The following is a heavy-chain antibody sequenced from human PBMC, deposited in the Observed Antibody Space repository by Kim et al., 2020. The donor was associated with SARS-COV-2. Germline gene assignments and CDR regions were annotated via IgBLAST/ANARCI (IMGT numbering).Heavy chain of an antibody. CDR3: ARETRLLSIAARRSPFDY. D-gene: IGHD6-6*01. Sequence: SETLSLTCAVYGGSFSGYYWSWIRQPPGKGLEWIGEINHSGSTNYNPSLKSRVTISVDTSKNQFSLKLSSVTAADTAVYYCARETRLLSIAARRSPFDYWGQGTLVTVSS. V-gene: IGHV4-34*01. CDR1: GGSFSGYY. CDR2: INHSGST. J-gene: IGHJ4*02.